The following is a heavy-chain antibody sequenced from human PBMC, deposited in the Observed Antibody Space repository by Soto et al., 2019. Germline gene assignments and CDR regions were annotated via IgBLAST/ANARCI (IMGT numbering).Heavy chain of an antibody. J-gene: IGHJ4*02. D-gene: IGHD1-20*01. Sequence: SQTLSLTCTVSGGSISSYYWSWIRQPAGKGLEWIGRIYTSGSTNYNPSLKSRVTMSVDTSKNQFSLKLSSVTAADTAVYYCARDIPYNWNHGFDYWGQGTRVTVAS. CDR1: GGSISSYY. V-gene: IGHV4-4*07. CDR2: IYTSGST. CDR3: ARDIPYNWNHGFDY.